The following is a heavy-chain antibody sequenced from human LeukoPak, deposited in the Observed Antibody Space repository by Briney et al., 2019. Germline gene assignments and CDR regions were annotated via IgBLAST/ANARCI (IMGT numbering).Heavy chain of an antibody. CDR3: AHRGYYDSNGYFLWYFDY. CDR2: IYWNDDK. J-gene: IGHJ4*02. Sequence: SGPTLVKPTQPLTLTCTFSGFSLSTSGVGVGWIRQPPGKALEWLALIYWNDDKRYSPSLKSRLTITKDTSKNQVVLTMTNMDPVDTATYYCAHRGYYDSNGYFLWYFDYWGQGTLVTVSS. V-gene: IGHV2-5*01. CDR1: GFSLSTSGVG. D-gene: IGHD3-22*01.